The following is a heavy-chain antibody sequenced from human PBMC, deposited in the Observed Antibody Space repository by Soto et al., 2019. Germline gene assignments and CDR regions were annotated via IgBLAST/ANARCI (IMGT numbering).Heavy chain of an antibody. CDR2: IIPIFGTA. D-gene: IGHD2-15*01. V-gene: IGHV1-69*12. CDR3: ARVAFVAVAADYYYYGMDV. CDR1: GGTFSSYA. Sequence: QVQLVQSGAEVKKPGSSVKVSCKASGGTFSSYAISWVRQAPGQGLEWMGRIIPIFGTANYAQKFQGRVTITADESTSTAYMELSSLRSEDTAVYYCARVAFVAVAADYYYYGMDVWGQGTTVTVSS. J-gene: IGHJ6*02.